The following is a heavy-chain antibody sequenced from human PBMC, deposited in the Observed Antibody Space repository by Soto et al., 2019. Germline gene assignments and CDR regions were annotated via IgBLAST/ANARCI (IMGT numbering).Heavy chain of an antibody. CDR2: IKQDGSGK. J-gene: IGHJ4*02. CDR1: GVAFSNFC. D-gene: IGHD3-3*01. Sequence: PGGSLRLSCAASGVAFSNFCMSWVRQAPGKGLEWVAKIKQDGSGKYYVDSVKGRFTISRDNGKNSLYLQMNSLRAEDTAVYYCARDPGQTAEWYYFDYWGQGALVTVSS. CDR3: ARDPGQTAEWYYFDY. V-gene: IGHV3-7*05.